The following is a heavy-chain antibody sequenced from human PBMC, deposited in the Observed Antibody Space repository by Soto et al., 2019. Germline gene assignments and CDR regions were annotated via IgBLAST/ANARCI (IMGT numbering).Heavy chain of an antibody. J-gene: IGHJ6*02. D-gene: IGHD5-18*01. Sequence: PGGSLRLSCAASGFTFSSHVMHWVRQAPGKGLEWVAVIWYDGINKYYADSVEGRFTISRDNSKNRVYLEMDSLRAEDTAVYFCASGGNSYTSMTRYSLDVWGQGTTVTVSS. CDR2: IWYDGINK. CDR3: ASGGNSYTSMTRYSLDV. V-gene: IGHV3-33*01. CDR1: GFTFSSHV.